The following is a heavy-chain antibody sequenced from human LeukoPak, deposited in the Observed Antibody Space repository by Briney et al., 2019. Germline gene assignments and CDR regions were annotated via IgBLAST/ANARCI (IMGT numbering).Heavy chain of an antibody. CDR2: IYYSGST. J-gene: IGHJ4*02. D-gene: IGHD3-3*01. CDR3: FGVVIRSVPSGFDY. V-gene: IGHV4-39*01. Sequence: SETLSLTCTVSGGSISSSSYYWGWIRQPPGKGLEWIGSIYYSGSTYYNPSLKSRVTISVDTSKNQFSLKLSSVTAADTAVYYCFGVVIRSVPSGFDYWGQGTPVTVSS. CDR1: GGSISSSSYY.